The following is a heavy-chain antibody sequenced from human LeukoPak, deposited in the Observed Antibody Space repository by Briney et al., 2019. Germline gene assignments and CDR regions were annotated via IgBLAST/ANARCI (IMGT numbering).Heavy chain of an antibody. Sequence: PGGSLRLSCAASRFTFTAYSMNWVRQAPGKGLEWVSYISSSNRTIYYADSVKGRFTISRDNSKNTLYLQMNSLRAEDTAVYYCASGGSYSADYWGQGTLVTVSS. CDR2: ISSSNRTI. CDR1: RFTFTAYS. D-gene: IGHD1-26*01. V-gene: IGHV3-48*01. CDR3: ASGGSYSADY. J-gene: IGHJ4*02.